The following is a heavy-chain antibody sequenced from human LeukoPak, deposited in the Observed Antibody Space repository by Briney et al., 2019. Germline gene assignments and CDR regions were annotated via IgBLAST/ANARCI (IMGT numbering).Heavy chain of an antibody. D-gene: IGHD3-10*01. CDR1: GGSISSGDYY. J-gene: IGHJ4*02. Sequence: SQTLSLTCTVSGGSISSGDYYWSWIRQPPGKGLEWIGYIYYSGSTYYNPSLKSRVTISVDTSKNQFSLRLSSVTAADTAVYYCARGPQYYYGSGSYSPLVYWGQGTLVTVSS. V-gene: IGHV4-30-4*01. CDR3: ARGPQYYYGSGSYSPLVY. CDR2: IYYSGST.